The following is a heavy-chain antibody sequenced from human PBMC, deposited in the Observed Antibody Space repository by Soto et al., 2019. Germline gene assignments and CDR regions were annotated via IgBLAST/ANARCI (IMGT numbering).Heavy chain of an antibody. J-gene: IGHJ4*02. CDR2: VYYTGNT. V-gene: IGHV4-31*03. CDR1: GDSINRGGYY. D-gene: IGHD6-13*01. CDR3: ARNIAAAAYSDF. Sequence: QVQLQESGPGLVKPSQTLSLTCSVSGDSINRGGYYWSWIRQHPGKGLEWIGYVYYTGNTYYNPSLTGRVMISLGTSKSQFSLRLSSTTAADTAVYFCARNIAAAAYSDFWGPGTLVTVSS.